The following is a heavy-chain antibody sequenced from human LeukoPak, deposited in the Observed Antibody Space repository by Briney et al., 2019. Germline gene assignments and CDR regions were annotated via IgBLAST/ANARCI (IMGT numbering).Heavy chain of an antibody. J-gene: IGHJ4*02. D-gene: IGHD6-13*01. CDR2: IIPILGIA. V-gene: IGHV1-69*04. Sequence: ASVKVSCKASGGTFSSYATSWVRQAPGQGLEWMGRIIPILGIANYAQKFQGRVTITADKSTSTAYMELRSLRSDDTAVYYCARGRAGEQQLVDYWGQGTLVTVSS. CDR1: GGTFSSYA. CDR3: ARGRAGEQQLVDY.